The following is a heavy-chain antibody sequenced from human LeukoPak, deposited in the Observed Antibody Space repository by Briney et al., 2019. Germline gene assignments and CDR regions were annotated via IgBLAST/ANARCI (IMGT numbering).Heavy chain of an antibody. V-gene: IGHV3-9*01. CDR1: GFTFDDYA. D-gene: IGHD3-22*01. Sequence: GGSLRLSCAASGFTFDDYAIHWVRQAPGKGLEWVSGISWNSGSIGYADSVKGRFTISRDNAKNSLYLQMNSLRAEDTALYYCAKTYYDDSSGQWVFDYWGQGTLVTVSS. J-gene: IGHJ4*02. CDR3: AKTYYDDSSGQWVFDY. CDR2: ISWNSGSI.